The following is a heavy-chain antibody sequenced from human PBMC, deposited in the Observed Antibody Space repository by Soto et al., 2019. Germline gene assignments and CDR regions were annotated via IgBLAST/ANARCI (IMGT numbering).Heavy chain of an antibody. CDR3: AMFGEIAAAIPGDY. J-gene: IGHJ4*02. CDR1: GGTFSSYA. CDR2: IIPIFGTA. V-gene: IGHV1-69*01. D-gene: IGHD3-10*02. Sequence: QVQLVQSGAEVKKPGSSVKVSCKASGGTFSSYAISWVRQAPGQGLEWMGGIIPIFGTANYAQKFQGRVTINADESTSPAYMEVSSLRSEDTAVYYCAMFGEIAAAIPGDYWGQLTLVTVSS.